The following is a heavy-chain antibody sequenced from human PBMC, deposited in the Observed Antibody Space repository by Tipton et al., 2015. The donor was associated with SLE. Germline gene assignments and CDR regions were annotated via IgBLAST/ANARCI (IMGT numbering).Heavy chain of an antibody. J-gene: IGHJ4*02. CDR2: ISISGVTT. Sequence: AVSGFTFSSHGMTWVRQAPGKGLEWVSAISISGVTTYYADSVKGRFTISRDDSKNTLYLQMSSLRADDTAIYYCAKEIRPNDYWGQGTLVTVFS. CDR1: GFTFSSHG. V-gene: IGHV3-23*01. CDR3: AKEIRPNDY.